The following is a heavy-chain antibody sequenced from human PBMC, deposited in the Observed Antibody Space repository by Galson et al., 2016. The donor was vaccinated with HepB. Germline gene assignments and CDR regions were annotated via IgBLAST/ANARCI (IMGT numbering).Heavy chain of an antibody. Sequence: SLRLSCAASGFTFSSYAMNWVRQPPGKGLEWVSSISGSGGTTYYADSLKGRFPISRDNSKSTLYLQMNSLRAEDTAVYYCAKGAYSLPENFQHWGQGTLVTVSS. CDR2: ISGSGGTT. V-gene: IGHV3-23*01. J-gene: IGHJ1*01. CDR1: GFTFSSYA. CDR3: AKGAYSLPENFQH. D-gene: IGHD2-15*01.